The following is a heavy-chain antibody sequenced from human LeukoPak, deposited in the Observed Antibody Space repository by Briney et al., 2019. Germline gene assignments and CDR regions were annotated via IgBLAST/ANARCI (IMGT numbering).Heavy chain of an antibody. V-gene: IGHV3-15*01. J-gene: IGHJ4*02. Sequence: KSGGSLRLSCAASGFSFNNAWMTWVRQAPGKGLEWVGRIKSKTDGGTTDYGAPVKDRFSISRDDSKNTLYLQMNSLRTEDTAVYYCTTECTGRTGCHLDYWGQGTLVAVSS. D-gene: IGHD1-14*01. CDR3: TTECTGRTGCHLDY. CDR2: IKSKTDGGTT. CDR1: GFSFNNAW.